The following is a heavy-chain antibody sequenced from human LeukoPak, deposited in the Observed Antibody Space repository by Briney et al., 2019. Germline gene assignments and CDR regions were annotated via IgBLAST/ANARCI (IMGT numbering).Heavy chain of an antibody. CDR1: GGSFSGYY. J-gene: IGHJ4*02. CDR3: ARQVRYYYDSSGYGFFDY. D-gene: IGHD3-22*01. CDR2: IYYSGST. Sequence: SETLSLTCAVYGGSFSGYYWGWIRQPPGKGLEWIGSIYYSGSTYYNPSLKSRVTISVDTSKNQFSLKLSSVTAADTAVYYCARQVRYYYDSSGYGFFDYWGQGTLVTVSS. V-gene: IGHV4-39*01.